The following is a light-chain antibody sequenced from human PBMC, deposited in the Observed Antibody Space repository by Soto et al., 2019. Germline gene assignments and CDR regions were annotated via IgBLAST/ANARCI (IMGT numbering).Light chain of an antibody. CDR2: DVN. V-gene: IGLV2-11*01. CDR3: CSYAVTDVL. Sequence: QSVLTQPRSVSGSPGQSVTISCTGTSSDFGGYNYVSWYQQHPGKAPKLMIYDVNKRPSGVPDRFSGSKSGNTASLTIFGLQAEDEADYYCCSYAVTDVLFGGGTQLTVL. J-gene: IGLJ2*01. CDR1: SSDFGGYNY.